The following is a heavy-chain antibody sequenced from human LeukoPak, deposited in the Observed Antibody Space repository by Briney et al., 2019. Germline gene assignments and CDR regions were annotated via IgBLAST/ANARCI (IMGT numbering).Heavy chain of an antibody. CDR3: ARDHPGPEFIDY. V-gene: IGHV1-2*02. J-gene: IGHJ4*02. Sequence: GSVKVSCKSSGYTFSDYYIHWVRQTPEQGLEWMAWISPHNGGTHYAQKFQGRVTMTLDTPTSTVYLELNSLTSDDTAVYYCARDHPGPEFIDYWGQGTLVTVSS. CDR1: GYTFSDYY. CDR2: ISPHNGGT.